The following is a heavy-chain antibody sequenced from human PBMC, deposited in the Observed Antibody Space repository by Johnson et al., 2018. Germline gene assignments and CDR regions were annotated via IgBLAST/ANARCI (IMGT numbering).Heavy chain of an antibody. Sequence: VQLVQSGGGLVQPGGSLRLSCAASGFTFSTYAMSWVRQAPGKGLVCVSTISGSESRTYYADSVKGRFTSSRDSYKKTLYLQMNSLRAEDTTVYYCAKDLPTVPAGSSYYYMVVWGKGAPVTVYS. CDR2: ISGSESRT. V-gene: IGHV3-23*04. J-gene: IGHJ6*03. CDR1: GFTFSTYA. CDR3: AKDLPTVPAGSSYYYMVV. D-gene: IGHD4-17*01.